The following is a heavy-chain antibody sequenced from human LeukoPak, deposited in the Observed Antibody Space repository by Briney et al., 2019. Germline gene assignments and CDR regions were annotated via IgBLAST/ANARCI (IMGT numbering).Heavy chain of an antibody. Sequence: GGSLRLSCEASGFSFSNYAMHWVRQAPGKGLEYVSAITNNGGRTFYVDSVKGRFTISRDNSKNTLYLQMGSLRAEDMAVYYCARGSPRGSGYHYFDSWAQGTLVTVSS. D-gene: IGHD3-22*01. V-gene: IGHV3-64*02. CDR3: ARGSPRGSGYHYFDS. J-gene: IGHJ4*02. CDR1: GFSFSNYA. CDR2: ITNNGGRT.